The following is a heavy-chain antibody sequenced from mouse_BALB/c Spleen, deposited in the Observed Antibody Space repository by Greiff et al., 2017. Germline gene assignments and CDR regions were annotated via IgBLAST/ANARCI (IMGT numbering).Heavy chain of an antibody. CDR2: ISYSGST. Sequence: EVKLQESGPGLVKPSQSLSLTCTVTGYSITSDYAWNWIRQFPGNKLEWMGYISYSGSTSYNPSLKSRISITRDTSKNQFFLQLNSVTTEDTATYYCAREDSAYWGQGTLVTVSA. CDR1: GYSITSDYA. CDR3: AREDSAY. J-gene: IGHJ3*01. V-gene: IGHV3-2*02.